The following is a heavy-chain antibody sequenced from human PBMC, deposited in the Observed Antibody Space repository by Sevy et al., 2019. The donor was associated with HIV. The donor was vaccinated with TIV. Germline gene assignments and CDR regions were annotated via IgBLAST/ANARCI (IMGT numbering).Heavy chain of an antibody. CDR3: ANGEGDPTFFDY. Sequence: GGSLRLSCAASGFTFSSYAMSWVRQAPGKGLEWVSAIGGSGGSTYYADSVKGRFTISRNNSKNRLYLQMNILRAEDTAVYYCANGEGDPTFFDYWGQGTLVTVSS. V-gene: IGHV3-23*01. D-gene: IGHD3-10*01. CDR2: IGGSGGST. CDR1: GFTFSSYA. J-gene: IGHJ4*02.